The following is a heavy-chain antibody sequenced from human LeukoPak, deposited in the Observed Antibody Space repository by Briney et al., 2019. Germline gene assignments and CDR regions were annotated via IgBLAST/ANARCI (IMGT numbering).Heavy chain of an antibody. J-gene: IGHJ4*02. CDR3: ARGRAAAGSDYFDY. CDR1: GDSVGTYY. CDR2: IYYSGST. D-gene: IGHD6-13*01. Sequence: SETLSLTCTVSGDSVGTYYWSWIRQPPGKGLEWIGYIYYSGSTSYNPSLKSRVTISLDTSKNQFSLKLSSVTAADTAVYFCARGRAAAGSDYFDYWGQGTLVTVSS. V-gene: IGHV4-59*02.